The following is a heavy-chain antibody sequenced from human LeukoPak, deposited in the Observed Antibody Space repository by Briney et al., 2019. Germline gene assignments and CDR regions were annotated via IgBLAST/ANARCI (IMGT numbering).Heavy chain of an antibody. CDR3: ARHLSDITSSPNY. D-gene: IGHD2-2*01. Sequence: GGSLKISFKGSGYSFSSYWIAWVRPMPGKGLEWMGVIFPRDSRTTYSPSFQDQVTISADKSISTAYLQWTSLKAPDTAMYYCARHLSDITSSPNYWGPGTLVTVS. CDR1: GYSFSSYW. CDR2: IFPRDSRT. V-gene: IGHV5-51*01. J-gene: IGHJ4*02.